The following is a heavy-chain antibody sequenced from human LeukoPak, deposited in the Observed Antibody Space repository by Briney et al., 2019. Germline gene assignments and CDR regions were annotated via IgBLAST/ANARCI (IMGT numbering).Heavy chain of an antibody. CDR2: IYTSGST. CDR3: AREDIVVVPAAMGTFDP. D-gene: IGHD2-2*01. V-gene: IGHV4-61*02. J-gene: IGHJ5*02. Sequence: PSQTLSLTCTVSGGSISGGSYYWSWIRQPAGKGLEWIGRIYTSGSTNYNPSLKSRVTISVDTSKNQFSLKLSSVTAADTAVYYCAREDIVVVPAAMGTFDPWGQGTLVTVSS. CDR1: GGSISGGSYY.